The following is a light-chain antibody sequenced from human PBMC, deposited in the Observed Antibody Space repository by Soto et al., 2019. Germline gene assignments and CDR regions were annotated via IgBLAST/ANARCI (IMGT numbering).Light chain of an antibody. J-gene: IGKJ2*01. CDR2: GAS. Sequence: EIVLTQSPGTLSLSPGERATLSCRASQSVSNNYLAWYQHKPGQAPRLLIYGASSRATGIPDRFSGSGSGTDFTLTISRLEPEDFAVYYCQQYGSTTYTFGQGTELEIK. CDR1: QSVSNNY. V-gene: IGKV3-20*01. CDR3: QQYGSTTYT.